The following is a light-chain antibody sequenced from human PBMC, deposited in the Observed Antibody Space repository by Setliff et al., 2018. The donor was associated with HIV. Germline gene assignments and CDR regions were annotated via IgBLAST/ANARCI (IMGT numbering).Light chain of an antibody. CDR2: EVT. CDR1: SDDVGGSNY. J-gene: IGLJ1*01. CDR3: NSYTKTASVYV. Sequence: QSALTQPASMPGSPGQSITISCTGSSDDVGGSNYVSWYQQHPGKAPKLIIYEVTVRPSGVSSRFSGSKSGNTASLTLSGLQTEDEADYYCNSYTKTASVYVFGSGTKV. V-gene: IGLV2-14*01.